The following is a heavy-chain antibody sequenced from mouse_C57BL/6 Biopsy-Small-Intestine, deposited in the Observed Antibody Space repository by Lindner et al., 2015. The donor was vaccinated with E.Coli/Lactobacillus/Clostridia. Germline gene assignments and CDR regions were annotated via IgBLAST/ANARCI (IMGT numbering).Heavy chain of an antibody. CDR2: IRCNDGDT. CDR3: ARDDLMTANWEFDH. V-gene: IGHV1-66*01. Sequence: SVKVSCKASGYTFTDYVLHWVRQAPGQGLEWLGWIRCNDGDTHYTQNFQGRVSLTRDASIDTAYLDLRGLTSDDTALYYCARDDLMTANWEFDHWGQGTLVTVPS. D-gene: IGHD4-1*02. J-gene: IGHJ4*01. CDR1: GYTFTDYV.